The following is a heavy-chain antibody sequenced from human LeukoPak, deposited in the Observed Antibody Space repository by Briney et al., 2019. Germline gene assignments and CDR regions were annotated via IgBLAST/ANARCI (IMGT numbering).Heavy chain of an antibody. J-gene: IGHJ4*02. V-gene: IGHV3-23*01. CDR3: AKGRGFRVWDPWDN. CDR1: GFTLSSYA. CDR2: ITNSGENT. D-gene: IGHD3-16*01. Sequence: GGSLRLSCVVSGFTLSSYAMSWVRQAPGKGLEWVSGITNSGENTYYADSVKGRFTISRDNSKNTLFLEMNSLRVEDTAVYYCAKGRGFRVWDPWDNWGQGTLITVSS.